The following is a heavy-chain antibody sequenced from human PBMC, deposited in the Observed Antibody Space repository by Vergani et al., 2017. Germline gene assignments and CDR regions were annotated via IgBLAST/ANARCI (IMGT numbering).Heavy chain of an antibody. CDR1: GFTFGDYA. D-gene: IGHD4-17*01. V-gene: IGHV3-49*05. CDR2: IRSKAYGGTT. J-gene: IGHJ4*02. Sequence: EVQLVESGGGLVKPGRSLRLSCTASGFTFGDYAMSWFRQAPGKGLEWVGFIRSKAYGGTTEYAASVKGRFTISRDDSKSIAYLQMNSLKTEDTAVYYCAKDPAYGDYEDGSWEYFDYWGQGTLVTVSS. CDR3: AKDPAYGDYEDGSWEYFDY.